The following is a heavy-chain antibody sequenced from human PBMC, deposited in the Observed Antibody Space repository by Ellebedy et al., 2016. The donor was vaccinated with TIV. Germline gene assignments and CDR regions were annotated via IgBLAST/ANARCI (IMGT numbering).Heavy chain of an antibody. CDR2: IRGDASMT. CDR1: GFTFSTYW. V-gene: IGHV3-74*01. D-gene: IGHD3-10*01. J-gene: IGHJ4*02. Sequence: GGSLRLSXAASGFTFSTYWMHWVRQVPGKGLVWVAIIRGDASMTSYADSVKGRFTISRDNAKNTLYLQMNSLRAEDTAVYYCARDRGLWFGELSYYFDYWGQGTLVTVSS. CDR3: ARDRGLWFGELSYYFDY.